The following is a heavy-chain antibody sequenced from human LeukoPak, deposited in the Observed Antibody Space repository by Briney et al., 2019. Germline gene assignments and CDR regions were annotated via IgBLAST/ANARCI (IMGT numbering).Heavy chain of an antibody. CDR1: GYTFTSYA. V-gene: IGHV1-3*01. Sequence: ASVKVSCKASGYTFTSYAMHWVRQAPGQRLEWMGWINAGNGNTKYSQKFQGRVTMTRDTSTSTVYMELSSLRSEDTAVYYCARSFPAASFDYWGQGTLVTVS. J-gene: IGHJ4*02. CDR2: INAGNGNT. CDR3: ARSFPAASFDY. D-gene: IGHD6-13*01.